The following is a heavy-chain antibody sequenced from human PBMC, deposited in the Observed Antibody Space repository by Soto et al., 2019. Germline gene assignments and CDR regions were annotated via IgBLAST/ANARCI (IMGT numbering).Heavy chain of an antibody. CDR2: ISGSGGST. CDR1: GFTFRSYA. V-gene: IGHV3-23*01. Sequence: EVQLLESGGGLVQPGGSLRLSCAASGFTFRSYAMRWVRQAPGKGLEWVSAISGSGGSTYYVDSVKGRFTISRDNSKQTSYLQMNSLGAEGTAVYYCAKVAELGDNYFDSSGFDFWGQGTLVAVPS. CDR3: AKVAELGDNYFDSSGFDF. D-gene: IGHD3-22*01. J-gene: IGHJ4*02.